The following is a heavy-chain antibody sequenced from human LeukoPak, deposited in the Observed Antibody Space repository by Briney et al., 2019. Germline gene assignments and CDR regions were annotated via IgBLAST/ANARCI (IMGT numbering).Heavy chain of an antibody. CDR3: ARDKYSSSCLDY. D-gene: IGHD6-6*01. J-gene: IGHJ4*02. CDR2: IYYSGST. V-gene: IGHV4-59*01. Sequence: SETLSLTCTVSGGSISSYYWSWIRQPPGKGLEWIGYIYYSGSTNYNPSLKSRVTMSVDTSKNQFSLKLSSVTAADTAVYYCARDKYSSSCLDYWGQGTLVTVSS. CDR1: GGSISSYY.